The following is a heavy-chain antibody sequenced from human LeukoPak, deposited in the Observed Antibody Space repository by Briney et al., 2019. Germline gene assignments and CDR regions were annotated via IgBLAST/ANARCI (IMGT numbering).Heavy chain of an antibody. CDR3: ARGIRFLEWLSLDY. V-gene: IGHV3-33*01. Sequence: GGSLRLSCAASGFAFSSYGMHWVRQAPGKGLEWVAVIWYDGSNKYYADSVKGRFTISRDNYKNTLYLQMNSLRAQDTAVYYCARGIRFLEWLSLDYWGQGTLVTVSS. CDR2: IWYDGSNK. J-gene: IGHJ4*02. D-gene: IGHD3-3*01. CDR1: GFAFSSYG.